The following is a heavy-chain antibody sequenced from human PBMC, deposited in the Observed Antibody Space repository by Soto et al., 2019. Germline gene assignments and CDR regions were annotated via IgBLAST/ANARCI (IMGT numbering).Heavy chain of an antibody. V-gene: IGHV3-23*01. Sequence: HPGGSLRLSCAASGFTFSSYAMSWVRQAPGKGLEWVSAISGSGGSTYYADSVKGRFTISRDNSKNTLYLQMNSLRAEDTAVYYCAKDHVLTPAVGWFDPWGQGTLVTVSS. CDR2: ISGSGGST. CDR1: GFTFSSYA. D-gene: IGHD6-25*01. CDR3: AKDHVLTPAVGWFDP. J-gene: IGHJ5*02.